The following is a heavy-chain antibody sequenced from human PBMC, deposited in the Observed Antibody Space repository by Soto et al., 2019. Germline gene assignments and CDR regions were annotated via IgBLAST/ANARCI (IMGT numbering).Heavy chain of an antibody. CDR3: AKSPGGYYYGMDV. D-gene: IGHD1-1*01. Sequence: EVELVESGGGLVQPGRSLRLSCAASGFTFDGYAMHWVRQVPGKGLEWVSGISWNSNNIGYADSVKGRFTISRDNAKNSLFLQLNSLRAEDTALYYCAKSPGGYYYGMDVWGQGTTVTVFS. CDR1: GFTFDGYA. CDR2: ISWNSNNI. J-gene: IGHJ6*02. V-gene: IGHV3-9*01.